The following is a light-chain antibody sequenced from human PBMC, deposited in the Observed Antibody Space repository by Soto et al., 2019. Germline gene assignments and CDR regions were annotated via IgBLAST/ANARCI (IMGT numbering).Light chain of an antibody. CDR3: QQYNDWPLT. Sequence: EIVMTQSPVTLSVSPGERATLSCRASQSINNNLAWYQQKPGQAPSLLIYGAFTRATGIPARSSGTGSGTEFTLTISSLQSEDFALYYCQQYNDWPLTFGQGTKVDIK. CDR1: QSINNN. CDR2: GAF. V-gene: IGKV3-15*01. J-gene: IGKJ1*01.